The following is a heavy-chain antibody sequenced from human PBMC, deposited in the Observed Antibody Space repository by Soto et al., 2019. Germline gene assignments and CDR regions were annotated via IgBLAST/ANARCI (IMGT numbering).Heavy chain of an antibody. CDR3: ARVPARNKYYFDY. Sequence: ASVKVSCKASGYTFTSYGISWVRQAPGQGLEWMGWINPNSGGTNYAQKFQGRVTMTRDTSISTAYMELSRLRSDDTAVYYCARVPARNKYYFDYWGQGTLVTVSS. CDR2: INPNSGGT. D-gene: IGHD2-2*01. J-gene: IGHJ4*02. CDR1: GYTFTSYG. V-gene: IGHV1-2*02.